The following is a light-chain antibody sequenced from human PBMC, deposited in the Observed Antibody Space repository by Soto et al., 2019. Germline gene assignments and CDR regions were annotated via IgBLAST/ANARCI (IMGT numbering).Light chain of an antibody. J-gene: IGKJ5*01. CDR3: QQRADWPIT. V-gene: IGKV3-11*01. CDR2: DAS. CDR1: QSVNSNY. Sequence: EIVMTQSPATLSVSPGERATLSCRASQSVNSNYLAWYQQKPGQAPRLLIYDASNRATGIPARFSGSGSGTDFTLTISSLEPDDFAVYYCQQRADWPITFGQGTRLEI.